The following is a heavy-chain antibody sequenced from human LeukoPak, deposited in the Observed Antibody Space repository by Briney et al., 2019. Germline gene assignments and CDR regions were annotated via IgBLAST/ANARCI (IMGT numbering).Heavy chain of an antibody. V-gene: IGHV1-69*05. D-gene: IGHD3-22*01. CDR3: ARDPVGGYPSVVDWFDP. CDR1: GGTFSSYA. Sequence: SVKVSCKASGGTFSSYAISWVRQATGQGLEWMGRIIPIFGTANYAQKFQGRVTITTDESTSTAYMELSSLRSEDTAVYYCARDPVGGYPSVVDWFDPWGQGTLVTVSS. CDR2: IIPIFGTA. J-gene: IGHJ5*02.